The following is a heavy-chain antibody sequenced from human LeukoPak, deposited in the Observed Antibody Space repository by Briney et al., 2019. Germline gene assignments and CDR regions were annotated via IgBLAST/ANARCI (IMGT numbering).Heavy chain of an antibody. CDR3: AKDDYYGSGSYLDY. J-gene: IGHJ4*02. V-gene: IGHV3-23*01. D-gene: IGHD3-10*01. CDR2: ISGSGGST. Sequence: GGSLRLSCAASGFTFSSYEMNWVRQAPGKGLEWVSAISGSGGSTYYADSVKGRFTISRDNSKNTLYLQMNSLRAEDTAVYYCAKDDYYGSGSYLDYWGQGTLVTVSS. CDR1: GFTFSSYE.